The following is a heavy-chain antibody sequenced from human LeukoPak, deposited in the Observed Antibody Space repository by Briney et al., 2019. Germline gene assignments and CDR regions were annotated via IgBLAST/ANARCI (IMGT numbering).Heavy chain of an antibody. CDR1: GFTFSSYS. J-gene: IGHJ4*02. D-gene: IGHD6-19*01. CDR3: ARDAGWLVPSGLDY. Sequence: GGSLRLSCAASGFTFSSYSMNWVRQAPGKGLEWVSSISSSSSYIYYADSVKGRFTISRDNAKNSLYLQMNSLRAEDTAVYYCARDAGWLVPSGLDYWGQGTLVTVSS. CDR2: ISSSSSYI. V-gene: IGHV3-21*01.